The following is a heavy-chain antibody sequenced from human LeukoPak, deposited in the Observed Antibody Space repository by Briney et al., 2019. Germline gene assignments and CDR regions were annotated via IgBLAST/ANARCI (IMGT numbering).Heavy chain of an antibody. Sequence: PSETLSLTCTVPGGSMTNYYWTWIRQPPGEGPEWLAYIYYYGSTNYNPSLESRLTLTVDTSKNQFSLKLSSVTAADTAVYYCAREGAGSYGFRYIDVWGKGTTVTVS. D-gene: IGHD5-18*01. V-gene: IGHV4-59*01. CDR1: GGSMTNYY. J-gene: IGHJ6*03. CDR3: AREGAGSYGFRYIDV. CDR2: IYYYGST.